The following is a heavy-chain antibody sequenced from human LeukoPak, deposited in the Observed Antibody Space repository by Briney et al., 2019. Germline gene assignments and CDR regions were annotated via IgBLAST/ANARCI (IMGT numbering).Heavy chain of an antibody. Sequence: GGSLRLSCAASGFTFSSYAMHWVRQAPGKGLEWVAVISYDGSNKYYADSVKGRFTISRDNSKNTLYLQMNSLRAEDTAVYYCAKADYYDFWSGYFDYWGQGTLVTVSS. CDR1: GFTFSSYA. J-gene: IGHJ4*02. D-gene: IGHD3-3*01. CDR2: ISYDGSNK. CDR3: AKADYYDFWSGYFDY. V-gene: IGHV3-30-3*01.